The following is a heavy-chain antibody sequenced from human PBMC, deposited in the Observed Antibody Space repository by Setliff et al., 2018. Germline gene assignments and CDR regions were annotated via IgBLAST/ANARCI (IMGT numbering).Heavy chain of an antibody. D-gene: IGHD2-8*01. V-gene: IGHV1-18*01. J-gene: IGHJ4*02. Sequence: ASVKVSCKASGYTFVNYGINWVRQAPGQGLEWVGWISAYSGNAYYTQKLQGRVTLTTDTSASTAYMELRSLGSDDTAVYYCSRLVRFCTRTACQRLSGGEFWGQGTLVTVSS. CDR3: SRLVRFCTRTACQRLSGGEF. CDR1: GYTFVNYG. CDR2: ISAYSGNA.